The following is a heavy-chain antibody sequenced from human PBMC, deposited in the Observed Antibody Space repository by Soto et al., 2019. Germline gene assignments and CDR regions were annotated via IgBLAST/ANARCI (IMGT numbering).Heavy chain of an antibody. J-gene: IGHJ6*04. D-gene: IGHD3-10*01. CDR2: ISAYNGNT. Sequence: ASVKVSCKASGYTFTSYGISWVRQAPGQGLEWMGWISAYNGNTNYAQKLQGRVTMTTDTSTSTAYMELRSLRSDDTAMYYCAREAGPITRLRGDVDVWGKGTTVTVSS. CDR3: AREAGPITRLRGDVDV. CDR1: GYTFTSYG. V-gene: IGHV1-18*01.